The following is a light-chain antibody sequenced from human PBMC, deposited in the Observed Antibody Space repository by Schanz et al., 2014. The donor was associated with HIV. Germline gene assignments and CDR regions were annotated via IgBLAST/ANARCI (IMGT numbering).Light chain of an antibody. J-gene: IGLJ1*01. Sequence: QSVLTQPASVSGSPGQSITISCTGTSSDVGSYNLVSWYQQHPGKAPKLMIYEGSKRPSGVSNRFSGSKSGNTASLTISGLQAADEADYYCSSYTSSNTYVFGTGTKLTVL. CDR1: SSDVGSYNL. CDR3: SSYTSSNTYV. CDR2: EGS. V-gene: IGLV2-14*02.